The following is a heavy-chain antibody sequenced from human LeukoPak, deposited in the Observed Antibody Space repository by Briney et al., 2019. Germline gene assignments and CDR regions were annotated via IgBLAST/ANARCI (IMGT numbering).Heavy chain of an antibody. J-gene: IGHJ3*02. D-gene: IGHD6-19*01. CDR2: IYYSGST. Sequence: SETLSLTCTVSGGSISSYYWSWIRQPPGKGLEWIGYIYYSGSTNYNPSLKSRVTISVDTSKNQFSLKLSSVTAADTAVYYCARTRQWLSDAFDIWGQGTMVTVS. CDR3: ARTRQWLSDAFDI. CDR1: GGSISSYY. V-gene: IGHV4-59*01.